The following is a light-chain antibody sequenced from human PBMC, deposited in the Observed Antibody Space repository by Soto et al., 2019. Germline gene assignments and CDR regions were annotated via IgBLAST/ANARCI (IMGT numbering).Light chain of an antibody. V-gene: IGKV1-5*01. CDR1: RRISSW. CDR3: QQYNGYPWT. J-gene: IGKJ1*01. Sequence: DIQMTQSPSTLSASVGDRVTLTCRASRRISSWLAWYQQQPGNAPNLFVYDASTLQSGVPSRFSGNGSGTEFTLTISRLQPEDLATYFCQQYNGYPWTFGQGTRVGIK. CDR2: DAS.